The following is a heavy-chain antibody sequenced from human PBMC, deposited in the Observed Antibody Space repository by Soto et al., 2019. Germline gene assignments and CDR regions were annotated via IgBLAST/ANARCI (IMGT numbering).Heavy chain of an antibody. CDR2: ISGSGGST. V-gene: IGHV3-23*01. D-gene: IGHD6-19*01. Sequence: PGGSLRLSCAASGFTFSSYAMSWVRQAPGKGLEWVSAISGSGGSTYYADSVKGRFTISRDNSKNTLYLQMNSLRAEDTAVYYCAKDRARLGSSAYFDYWGQGTLVTVSS. CDR1: GFTFSSYA. CDR3: AKDRARLGSSAYFDY. J-gene: IGHJ4*02.